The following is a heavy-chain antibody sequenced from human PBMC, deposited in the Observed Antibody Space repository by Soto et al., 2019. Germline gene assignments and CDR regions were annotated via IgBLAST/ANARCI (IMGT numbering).Heavy chain of an antibody. D-gene: IGHD3-10*01. V-gene: IGHV4-39*01. CDR2: IYYSGST. J-gene: IGHJ6*02. CDR1: GGSISSSRYY. Sequence: QLQLQESGPGLVKPSETLSLPCTVSGGSISSSRYYWVWIRQPPGKGLEWIGSIYYSGSTYYNPDLKRRVTLSVDTAKYQSSLKLSSVTAADTAVYYCASGPERVRGVPPGYYDYYGRDVWGQGTTVTVSS. CDR3: ASGPERVRGVPPGYYDYYGRDV.